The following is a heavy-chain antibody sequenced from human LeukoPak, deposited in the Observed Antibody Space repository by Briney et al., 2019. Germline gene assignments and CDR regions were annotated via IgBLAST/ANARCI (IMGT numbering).Heavy chain of an antibody. CDR3: ARGYGDYFYYYYYMDV. Sequence: GGSLRLSCAASGFTFSSYEMNWVRQAPGKGLEWVSAISSSSSYIYYADSVKGRFTISRDNAKNSLYLQMNSLRAEDTAVYYCARGYGDYFYYYYYMDVWGKGTTVTISS. D-gene: IGHD4-17*01. J-gene: IGHJ6*03. CDR2: ISSSSSYI. V-gene: IGHV3-21*01. CDR1: GFTFSSYE.